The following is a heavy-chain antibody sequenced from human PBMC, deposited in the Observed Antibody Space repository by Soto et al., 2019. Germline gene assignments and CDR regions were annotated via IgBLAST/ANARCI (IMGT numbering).Heavy chain of an antibody. D-gene: IGHD2-15*01. CDR2: TYYRSKWYN. CDR3: AKYCSGGDCYGGDVFEI. Sequence: SQTLSLTCAISGDSVSSNSAAWNWIRQSPSRGLEWLGRTYYRSKWYNDYAVSVKSRVTINPDTSKNQFSLQLSSVTPEDTAVYFCAKYCSGGDCYGGDVFEIWGQGKMVTVSS. J-gene: IGHJ3*02. CDR1: GDSVSSNSAA. V-gene: IGHV6-1*01.